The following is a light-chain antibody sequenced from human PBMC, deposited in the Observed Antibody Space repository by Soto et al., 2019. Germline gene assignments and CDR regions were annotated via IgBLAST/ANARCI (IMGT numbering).Light chain of an antibody. V-gene: IGKV3-11*01. CDR2: DAS. CDR3: QQRSNWPST. CDR1: QSVSGY. Sequence: EIVLTQSPATLSLSPGNRATLSSRASQSVSGYLAWYQQKPGQASRLLIYDASNSPTGIPARFSGSGSGTDFTLTITSLEPEDFADYYCQQRSNWPSTFGGGTKVQI. J-gene: IGKJ4*01.